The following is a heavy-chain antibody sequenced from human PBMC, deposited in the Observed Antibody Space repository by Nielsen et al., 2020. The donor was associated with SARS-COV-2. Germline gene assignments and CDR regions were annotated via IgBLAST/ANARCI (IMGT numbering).Heavy chain of an antibody. CDR2: IYYSGST. CDR3: ARHRREGESGDYVYWYFDL. J-gene: IGHJ2*01. CDR1: GGSISSYY. Sequence: SETLSLTCTVSGGSISSYYWSWIRQPPGKGLEWIGYIYYSGSTNYNPSLKSRVTISVDTSKNQFSLKLSSVTAADTAVYYCARHRREGESGDYVYWYFDLWGRGTLVTVSS. V-gene: IGHV4-59*08. D-gene: IGHD4-17*01.